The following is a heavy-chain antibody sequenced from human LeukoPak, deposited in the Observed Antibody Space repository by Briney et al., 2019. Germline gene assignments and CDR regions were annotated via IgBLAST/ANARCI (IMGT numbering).Heavy chain of an antibody. CDR2: TYYRSKWYN. Sequence: SQTLSLTCAISGVSVSSNSTAWNWIRQSPSRGLEWLGRTYYRSKWYNDYEISVKSRITINPDTSKNRFSLQLNSVTPEDTAVYYCARGGDSNGYYYVFDYWGQGTLVTVSS. CDR3: ARGGDSNGYYYVFDY. J-gene: IGHJ4*02. CDR1: GVSVSSNSTA. V-gene: IGHV6-1*01. D-gene: IGHD3-22*01.